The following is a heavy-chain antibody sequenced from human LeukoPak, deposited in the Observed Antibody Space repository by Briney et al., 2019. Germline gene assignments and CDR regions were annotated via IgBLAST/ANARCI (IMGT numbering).Heavy chain of an antibody. CDR2: INPNSGGT. J-gene: IGHJ6*02. CDR1: GYTFTSYG. CDR3: AREVAAAGHPPQDYGMDV. V-gene: IGHV1-2*04. D-gene: IGHD6-13*01. Sequence: ASVKVSCKASGYTFTSYGISWVRQAPGQGLEWMGWINPNSGGTNYAQKFQGWVTMTRDTSISTAYMELSRLRSDDTAVYYCAREVAAAGHPPQDYGMDVWGQGTTVTVSS.